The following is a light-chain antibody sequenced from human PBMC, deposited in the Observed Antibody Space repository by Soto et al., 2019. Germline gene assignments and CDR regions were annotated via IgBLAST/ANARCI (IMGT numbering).Light chain of an antibody. Sequence: DIVLTQSPATLSLSPGERATLSCRASRSISTYLAWYQQRPGQAPRLLIFDAFNRATGIPARFSGSGSGTDFTLTIISLEPEDSAVYYCQHRSTLPRTFGQGTKVEI. CDR1: RSISTY. V-gene: IGKV3-11*01. CDR3: QHRSTLPRT. CDR2: DAF. J-gene: IGKJ1*01.